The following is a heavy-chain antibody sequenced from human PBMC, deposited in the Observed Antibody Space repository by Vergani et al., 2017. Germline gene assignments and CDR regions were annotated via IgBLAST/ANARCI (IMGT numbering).Heavy chain of an antibody. V-gene: IGHV3-7*03. CDR3: ARMGYSSSWYEGYFDY. D-gene: IGHD6-13*01. J-gene: IGHJ4*02. Sequence: EVQLMESGGGLVQPGGSLRLSCAASGFTFSNYWMSWVRQAPGKGLEWVANIKEDGSETFYVDSVMGRFTISRDNAKNSLYLQMNSLRAEDTAVYYCARMGYSSSWYEGYFDYWGQGTLVTVSS. CDR1: GFTFSNYW. CDR2: IKEDGSET.